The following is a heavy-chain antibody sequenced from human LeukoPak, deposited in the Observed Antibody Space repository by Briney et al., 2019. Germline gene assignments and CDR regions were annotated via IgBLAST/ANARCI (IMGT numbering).Heavy chain of an antibody. D-gene: IGHD1-26*01. J-gene: IGHJ4*02. Sequence: QAGGSLRLSCAASGFTFSSYGMHWVRQAPGKGLEWVSYISSSSSTIYYADSVKGRFTISRDNAKNSLYLQMNSLRAEDTAVYYCARVRWELLEDYWGQGTLVTVSS. CDR3: ARVRWELLEDY. CDR2: ISSSSSTI. V-gene: IGHV3-48*01. CDR1: GFTFSSYG.